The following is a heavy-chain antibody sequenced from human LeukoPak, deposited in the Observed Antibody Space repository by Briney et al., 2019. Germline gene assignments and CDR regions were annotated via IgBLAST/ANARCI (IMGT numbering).Heavy chain of an antibody. J-gene: IGHJ6*03. CDR3: ARGNDILTGYSYMDV. D-gene: IGHD3-9*01. Sequence: GASVKVSCKASGGTFSSYAISWVRQAPGQGLEWMGGIIPIFGTANYAQKFQGRVTITTDESTSTAYMELSCLRSEDTAVYYCARGNDILTGYSYMDVWGKGTTVTVSS. CDR1: GGTFSSYA. V-gene: IGHV1-69*05. CDR2: IIPIFGTA.